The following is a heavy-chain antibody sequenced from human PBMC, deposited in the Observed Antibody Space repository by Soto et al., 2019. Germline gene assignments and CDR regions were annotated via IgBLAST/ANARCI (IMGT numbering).Heavy chain of an antibody. CDR3: ARANYFDI. D-gene: IGHD2-8*01. CDR2: IYYSGST. Sequence: PSETLSLTCTVSGGSISGYYWSWIRQPPGKGLEWVGNIYYSGSTNCNPSLKSRVTISVDTSKNQFSLKVSSVTAADTAVYYCARANYFDIWGQGTMVTVSS. CDR1: GGSISGYY. V-gene: IGHV4-59*01. J-gene: IGHJ3*02.